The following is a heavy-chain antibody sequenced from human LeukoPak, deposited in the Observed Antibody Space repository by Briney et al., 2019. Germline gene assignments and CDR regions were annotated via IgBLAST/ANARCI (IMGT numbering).Heavy chain of an antibody. Sequence: PGGSLRLSCAASGFTFSSYGMHWVRQAPGKGLEWVAVIWYDGSNKYYADSVKGRFTISRDNSKNTLYLQMNSLRAEDTAVYYCAKVRYYYDSSGYPASYYFDYWGQGTLVTVSS. J-gene: IGHJ4*02. CDR1: GFTFSSYG. CDR2: IWYDGSNK. CDR3: AKVRYYYDSSGYPASYYFDY. D-gene: IGHD3-22*01. V-gene: IGHV3-33*06.